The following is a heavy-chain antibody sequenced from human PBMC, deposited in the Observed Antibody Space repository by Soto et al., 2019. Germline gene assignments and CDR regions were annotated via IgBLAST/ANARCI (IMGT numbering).Heavy chain of an antibody. Sequence: EVQLVESGGGLVKPGGSLRLSCAASGFTFSSYSMNWVRQAPGKGLEWVSSISSSSSYIYYADSVKGRFTISRDNAKNSLYLHMNSRRAEDTAVYYCARDSRGTNWYFDLWGRGTLVTVSS. J-gene: IGHJ2*01. V-gene: IGHV3-21*01. CDR1: GFTFSSYS. CDR2: ISSSSSYI. CDR3: ARDSRGTNWYFDL.